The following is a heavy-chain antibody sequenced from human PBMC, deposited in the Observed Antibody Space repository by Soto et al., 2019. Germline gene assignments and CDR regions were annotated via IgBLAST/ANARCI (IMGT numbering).Heavy chain of an antibody. V-gene: IGHV4-61*01. D-gene: IGHD5-12*01. CDR3: ARHADVATNMDLAYFKS. CDR2: IYYTGNT. CDR1: GYSLPSASYY. J-gene: IGHJ4*02. Sequence: SATLSLPRTVSGYSLPSASYYWSWIRQPPGKGPEWIGSIYYTGNTKYSPSVKGRVTLSIDTPKNQFSLRVNSVTAADTAVYYCARHADVATNMDLAYFKSWGEGTLVTVSS.